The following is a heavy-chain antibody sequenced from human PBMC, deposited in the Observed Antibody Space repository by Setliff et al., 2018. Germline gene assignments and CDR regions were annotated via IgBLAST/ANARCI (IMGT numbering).Heavy chain of an antibody. CDR1: GGAFTSHG. D-gene: IGHD5-12*01. CDR2: IIPLSDIT. CDR3: ARERGDIVTTTSYYYYLDV. Sequence: ASVKVSCKVSGGAFTSHGVSWVRQAPGQGLEWMGGIIPLSDITSYAQTLQGRVTIIADESTTTTYMELSSLRSEDTAVYYCARERGDIVTTTSYYYYLDVWGKGTTVTVSS. V-gene: IGHV1-69*13. J-gene: IGHJ6*03.